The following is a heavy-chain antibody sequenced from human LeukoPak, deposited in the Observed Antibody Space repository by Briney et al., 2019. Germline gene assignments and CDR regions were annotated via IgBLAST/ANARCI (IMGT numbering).Heavy chain of an antibody. J-gene: IGHJ4*02. CDR1: GFTFSSYS. CDR3: ARVQKNYYDSSGYYYRSLGY. D-gene: IGHD3-22*01. CDR2: ISSSSSYI. V-gene: IGHV3-21*01. Sequence: PGGSLRLSCAASGFTFSSYSMNWVRQAPGKGLEWVSSISSSSSYIYYADSVKGRFTISRDNAKNSLYLQMNSLRAEDTAVYYCARVQKNYYDSSGYYYRSLGYWGQGTLVTVSS.